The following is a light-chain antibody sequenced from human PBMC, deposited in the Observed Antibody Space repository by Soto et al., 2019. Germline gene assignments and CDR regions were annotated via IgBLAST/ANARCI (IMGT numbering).Light chain of an antibody. Sequence: QSALTQPASVSGSPGQSITISCTGTSRDVGGHHYVSWYQQHPGKAPKLMISEVSARPSGVSNLFSGSKSGNTASLPISGLEYEVEADYCCSPYTSGSSWVFGGGTKLNVL. V-gene: IGLV2-14*01. CDR2: EVS. CDR1: SRDVGGHHY. CDR3: SPYTSGSSWV. J-gene: IGLJ3*02.